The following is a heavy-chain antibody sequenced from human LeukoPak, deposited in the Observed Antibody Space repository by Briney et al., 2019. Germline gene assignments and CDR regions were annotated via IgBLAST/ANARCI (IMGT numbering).Heavy chain of an antibody. Sequence: GGSLRLSCAASGFTFSSYSMNWVRQAPGKGLEWVSSISSSSSHIYYADSVKGRFTISRDNAKNSLYLQMNSLRAEDTAVYYCARGNPMIVVPWFGPWGQGTLVTVSS. CDR1: GFTFSSYS. J-gene: IGHJ5*02. V-gene: IGHV3-21*01. CDR3: ARGNPMIVVPWFGP. CDR2: ISSSSSHI. D-gene: IGHD3-22*01.